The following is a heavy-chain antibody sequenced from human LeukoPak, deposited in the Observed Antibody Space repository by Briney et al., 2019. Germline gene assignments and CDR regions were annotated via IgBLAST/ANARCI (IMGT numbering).Heavy chain of an antibody. CDR2: ISGSGGST. CDR1: GFTFSSYA. Sequence: PRGSLRLSCAASGFTFSSYAMSWVRQAPGKGLEWVSAISGSGGSTYYADSVKGRFTISRDNSKNTLYLQMNSLRAEDTAVYYCARHVLRYFDWLLIFDYWGQGTLVTVSS. D-gene: IGHD3-9*01. V-gene: IGHV3-23*01. CDR3: ARHVLRYFDWLLIFDY. J-gene: IGHJ4*02.